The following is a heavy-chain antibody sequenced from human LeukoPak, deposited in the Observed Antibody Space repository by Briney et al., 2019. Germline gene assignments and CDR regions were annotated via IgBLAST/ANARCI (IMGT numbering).Heavy chain of an antibody. V-gene: IGHV3-30*02. CDR1: GFIFSTYG. J-gene: IGHJ4*02. CDR2: IRHDGSIK. CDR3: AKDSLADIDY. Sequence: GGSLRLSCAASGFIFSTYGMYWVRQAPGKGLEWVAFIRHDGSIKNYADSVKGRSTISRDNSKNTLYLQMNSLRAEDTAVYYCAKDSLADIDYWGQGPLVTVSS. D-gene: IGHD3-16*01.